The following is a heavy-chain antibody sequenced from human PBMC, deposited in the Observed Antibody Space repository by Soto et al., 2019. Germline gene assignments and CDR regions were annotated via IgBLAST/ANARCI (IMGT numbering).Heavy chain of an antibody. V-gene: IGHV3-30*03. CDR2: ISYDGSNK. CDR1: GFTFSSYG. CDR3: ATPYCSGGSFYSSSFDY. D-gene: IGHD2-15*01. Sequence: PGGSLRLSCAASGFTFSSYGMHWVRQAPGKGLEWVAVISYDGSNKYYADSVKGRFTISRDNSKNTLYLQMNSLRAEDTAVYYCATPYCSGGSFYSSSFDYWGQGTLVTVSS. J-gene: IGHJ4*02.